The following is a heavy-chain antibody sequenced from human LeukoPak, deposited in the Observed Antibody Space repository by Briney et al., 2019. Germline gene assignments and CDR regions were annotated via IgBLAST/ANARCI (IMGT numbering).Heavy chain of an antibody. CDR3: TREVAGTGGFDY. CDR1: GDSVSSNSAA. V-gene: IGHV6-1*01. J-gene: IGHJ4*02. D-gene: IGHD6-13*01. CDR2: TYHRSTWYD. Sequence: SQTLSLTCAISGDSVSSNSAAWIWIRQSPSRGLEWLGRTYHRSTWYDDYVVSVRSRLTITPNISKNQVSLQLNSVTPEDTAVYYCTREVAGTGGFDYWGQGITVTVSS.